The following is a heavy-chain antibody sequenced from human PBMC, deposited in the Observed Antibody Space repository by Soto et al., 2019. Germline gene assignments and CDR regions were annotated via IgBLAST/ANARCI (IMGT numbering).Heavy chain of an antibody. CDR2: ISYDGSNK. Sequence: QVQLVESGGGVVQPGRSLRLSCAASGFTFSSYAMHWVRQAPGKGLEWVAVISYDGSNKYYADSVKGRFTISRDNSKNTLYLQMNSLRAEDTAGYYCARGCLYYYYYGMDVWGQGTTVTVSS. J-gene: IGHJ6*02. V-gene: IGHV3-30-3*01. D-gene: IGHD2-8*01. CDR3: ARGCLYYYYYGMDV. CDR1: GFTFSSYA.